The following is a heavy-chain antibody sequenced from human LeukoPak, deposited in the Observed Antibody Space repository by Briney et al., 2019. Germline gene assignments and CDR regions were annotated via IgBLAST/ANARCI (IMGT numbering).Heavy chain of an antibody. CDR1: GFTFSDHY. D-gene: IGHD5-24*01. Sequence: GGSLRLSCAASGFTFSDHYMNWIRQAPGKGLEWVSYIASSGSTIYYADSVKGRFTISRDNAKNSLYLQMNSLRVEDTAVYYCARQRRWGFDYWGQGTLVTVSS. CDR2: IASSGSTI. V-gene: IGHV3-11*04. J-gene: IGHJ4*02. CDR3: ARQRRWGFDY.